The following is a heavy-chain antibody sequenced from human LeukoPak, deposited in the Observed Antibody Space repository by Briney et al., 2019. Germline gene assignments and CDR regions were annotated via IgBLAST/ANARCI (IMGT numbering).Heavy chain of an antibody. V-gene: IGHV3-66*01. CDR3: ARDYDFWPSGD. Sequence: QAGGSLRLSCAASGFTVSSNYMSWVRQAPGKGLEWVSVIYSGGSTYYADSVKGRFTISRDNSKNTLYLQMNSLRAEDTAVYYCARDYDFWPSGDWGQGTLVTVSS. D-gene: IGHD3-3*01. CDR1: GFTVSSNY. J-gene: IGHJ4*02. CDR2: IYSGGST.